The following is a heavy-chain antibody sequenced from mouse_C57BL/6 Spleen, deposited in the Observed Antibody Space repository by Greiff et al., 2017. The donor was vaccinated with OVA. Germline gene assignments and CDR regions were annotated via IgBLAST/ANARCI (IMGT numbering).Heavy chain of an antibody. CDR1: GYTFTEYT. V-gene: IGHV1-62-2*01. CDR2: FYPGSGSI. J-gene: IGHJ3*01. Sequence: QVQLKQSGAELVKPGASVKLSCKASGYTFTEYTIHWVKQRSGQGLEWIGWFYPGSGSIKYNEKFKDKATLTADKSSSTDYMERSRLTSEDSAVYFCARNEDRGILTGTRFAYWGQGTLVTVSA. D-gene: IGHD4-1*01. CDR3: ARNEDRGILTGTRFAY.